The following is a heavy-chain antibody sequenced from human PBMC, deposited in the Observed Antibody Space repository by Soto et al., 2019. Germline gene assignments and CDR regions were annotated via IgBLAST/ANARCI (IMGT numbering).Heavy chain of an antibody. V-gene: IGHV3-23*01. Sequence: GGSLRLSCAASGFTFSSYAMSWVRQAPGKGLEWVSAFRGDGTGAHYADSVKGRFTISRDNSKNTLYLHMNSLRAKDTAVCYCAKLPQYDILTGYLNYFDYCGQGTLVTVSS. J-gene: IGHJ4*02. CDR1: GFTFSSYA. CDR3: AKLPQYDILTGYLNYFDY. CDR2: FRGDGTGA. D-gene: IGHD3-9*01.